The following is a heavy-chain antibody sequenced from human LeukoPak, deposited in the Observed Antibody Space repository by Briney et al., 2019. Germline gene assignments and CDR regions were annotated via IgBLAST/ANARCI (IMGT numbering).Heavy chain of an antibody. Sequence: ASVKVSCKASGYTFISYGISWVRQAPGQGLEWMGWISAYNGNTNYAQKLQGRVTITADKSTSTAYMELSSLRSEDTAVYYCARGRSGYSYGPELDYWGQGTLVTVSS. CDR2: ISAYNGNT. CDR1: GYTFISYG. CDR3: ARGRSGYSYGPELDY. D-gene: IGHD5-18*01. J-gene: IGHJ4*02. V-gene: IGHV1-18*01.